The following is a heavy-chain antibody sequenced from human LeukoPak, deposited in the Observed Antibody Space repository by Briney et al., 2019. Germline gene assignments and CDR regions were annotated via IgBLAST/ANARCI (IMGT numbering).Heavy chain of an antibody. CDR3: ARGRAEYYYYYMDV. V-gene: IGHV1-8*01. J-gene: IGHJ6*03. CDR2: MNPNNGNT. CDR1: GYTFTRYD. Sequence: GASVKVSCKASGYTFTRYDINWVRQATGQGLEWMGWMNPNNGNTDYAQKFQGRVTMTRDTSITTANMEVSSLTSEDTAVYYCARGRAEYYYYYMDVWGKGTTVTVSS.